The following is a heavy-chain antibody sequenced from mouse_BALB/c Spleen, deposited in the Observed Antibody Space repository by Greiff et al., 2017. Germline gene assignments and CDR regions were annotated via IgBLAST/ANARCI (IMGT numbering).Heavy chain of an antibody. J-gene: IGHJ4*01. CDR2: INPSSGYT. D-gene: IGHD2-1*01. CDR3: ARTLGNYVDAMDY. CDR1: GYTFTSYT. V-gene: IGHV1-4*02. Sequence: VQLQQSAAELARPGASVKMSCKASGYTFTSYTMHWVKQRPGQGLEWIGYINPSSGYTEYNQKFKDKTTLTADKSSSTAYMQLSSLTSEDSAVYYCARTLGNYVDAMDYWGQGTSVTVSS.